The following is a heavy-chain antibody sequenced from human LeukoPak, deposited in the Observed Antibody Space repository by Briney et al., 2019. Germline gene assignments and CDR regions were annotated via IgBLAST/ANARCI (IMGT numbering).Heavy chain of an antibody. Sequence: SQTLSLTCTVSGDSISSGDYYWSWIRQPPGKGLEWIGYIYSSGSTYYNLSLKSRVIISVDTSKNQFSLKLSSVTAADTAVYYCARAYGYSTGWYLSDWGQGTLVTVSS. V-gene: IGHV4-30-4*01. CDR2: IYSSGST. J-gene: IGHJ1*01. CDR1: GDSISSGDYY. D-gene: IGHD6-19*01. CDR3: ARAYGYSTGWYLSD.